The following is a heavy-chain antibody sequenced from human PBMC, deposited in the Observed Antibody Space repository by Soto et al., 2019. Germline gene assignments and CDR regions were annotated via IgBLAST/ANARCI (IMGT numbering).Heavy chain of an antibody. Sequence: QVQLVESGGGVVQPGRSLRLSCAASGFTFSSYAMHWVRQAPGKGLEWVAVISYDGSNKYYADSVKGRFTISRDNSKNXLYLQMNSLRAEDTAVYYCARVKAANRYYYYGMDVWGQGTTVTVSS. J-gene: IGHJ6*02. CDR2: ISYDGSNK. CDR1: GFTFSSYA. V-gene: IGHV3-30-3*01. CDR3: ARVKAANRYYYYGMDV. D-gene: IGHD2-15*01.